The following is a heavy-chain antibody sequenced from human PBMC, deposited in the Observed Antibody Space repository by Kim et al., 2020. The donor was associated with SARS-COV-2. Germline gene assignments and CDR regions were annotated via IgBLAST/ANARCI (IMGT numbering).Heavy chain of an antibody. J-gene: IGHJ3*02. CDR1: GFTFDDYG. Sequence: GGSLRLSCAASGFTFDDYGMSWVRQAPGKGLEWVSGINWNGGSTGYADSVKGRFTISRDNAKNSLYLQMNSLRAEDTALYHCARVLLGGDGGAFDIWGQGTMVTVSS. D-gene: IGHD2-21*02. V-gene: IGHV3-20*01. CDR3: ARVLLGGDGGAFDI. CDR2: INWNGGST.